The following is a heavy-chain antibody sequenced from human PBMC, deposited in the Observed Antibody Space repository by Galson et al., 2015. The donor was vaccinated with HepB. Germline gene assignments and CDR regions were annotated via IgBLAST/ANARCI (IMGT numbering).Heavy chain of an antibody. Sequence: SVRLSCKASGFTFTSYGISWVRQAPGQGLEWMGWISAYNGNKNYAQKLQGRVTMTTDTSTSTAYMELRSLRSDDTAVYYCARDRGAGSSGWFYYYYYGMDVWGQGTTVTVSS. J-gene: IGHJ6*02. CDR2: ISAYNGNK. D-gene: IGHD6-19*01. CDR3: ARDRGAGSSGWFYYYYYGMDV. V-gene: IGHV1-18*01. CDR1: GFTFTSYG.